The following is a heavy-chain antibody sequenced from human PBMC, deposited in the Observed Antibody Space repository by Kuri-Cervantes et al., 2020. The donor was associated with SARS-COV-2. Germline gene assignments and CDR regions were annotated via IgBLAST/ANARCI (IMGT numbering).Heavy chain of an antibody. J-gene: IGHJ3*02. D-gene: IGHD3-16*02. CDR3: ARDGGLIMTRDLQNDAFDI. V-gene: IGHV1-69*13. CDR2: IIPIFGTA. CDR1: GGTFSSYA. Sequence: SVKVSCKASGGTFSSYAISWVRQAPGQGLEWMGGIIPIFGTANYAQKSQGRVTITADESTSTAHMELSSLRSEDTAVYYCARDGGLIMTRDLQNDAFDIWGQGTMVTVSS.